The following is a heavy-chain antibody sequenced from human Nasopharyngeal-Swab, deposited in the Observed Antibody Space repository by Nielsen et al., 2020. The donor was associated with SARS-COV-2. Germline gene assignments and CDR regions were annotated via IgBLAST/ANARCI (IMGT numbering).Heavy chain of an antibody. CDR1: GGTFSSYA. J-gene: IGHJ4*02. V-gene: IGHV1-69*13. CDR3: GGAIVPGYSSSWAPGIFDY. Sequence: SVKVSCKASGGTFSSYAISWVRQAPGQGLEWMGGIIPVFGTANYAQKFQGRVTITADESTSTAYMELSSLRSEDTAGDYGGGAIVPGYSSSWAPGIFDYWGQGTLVTVSS. CDR2: IIPVFGTA. D-gene: IGHD6-13*01.